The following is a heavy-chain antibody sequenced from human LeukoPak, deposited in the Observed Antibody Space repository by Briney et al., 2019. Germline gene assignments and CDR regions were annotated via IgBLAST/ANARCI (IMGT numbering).Heavy chain of an antibody. CDR1: GFTFSSYG. J-gene: IGHJ6*03. CDR3: AKGHYYGSGSSYYMDV. V-gene: IGHV3-30*02. D-gene: IGHD3-10*01. Sequence: GGSLRLSCAASGFTFSSYGMHWVRQAPGKGLEWVAFIYYDGSNKYYADSVKGRFTISRDNSKNTLYLQMNSLRAEDTAVYYCAKGHYYGSGSSYYMDVWGKGTTVTISS. CDR2: IYYDGSNK.